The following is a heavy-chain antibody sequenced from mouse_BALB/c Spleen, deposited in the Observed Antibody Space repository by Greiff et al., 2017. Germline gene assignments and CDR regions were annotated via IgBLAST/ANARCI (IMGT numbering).Heavy chain of an antibody. CDR1: GFTFSSYG. D-gene: IGHD1-1*01. J-gene: IGHJ4*01. V-gene: IGHV5-6-3*01. Sequence: EVQLQESGGGLVQPGGSLKLSCAASGFTFSSYGMSWVRQTPDKRLELVATINSNGGSTYYPDSVKGRFTISRDNAKNTLYLQMSSLKSEDTAMYYCAREPYYGSSFYAMDYWGQGTSVTVSS. CDR2: INSNGGST. CDR3: AREPYYGSSFYAMDY.